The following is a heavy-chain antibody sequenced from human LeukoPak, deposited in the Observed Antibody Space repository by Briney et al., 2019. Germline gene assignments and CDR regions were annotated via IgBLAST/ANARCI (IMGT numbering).Heavy chain of an antibody. D-gene: IGHD6-13*01. CDR3: ARRYSSSWPPPGAFDI. J-gene: IGHJ3*02. CDR2: IYYSGST. CDR1: GGSISSSSYY. Sequence: KPSEALSLTCTVSGGSISSSSYYWGWIRQPPGKGLEWIGSIYYSGSTYYNPSLKSRVTISVDTSKNQFSLKLSSVTAADTAVYYCARRYSSSWPPPGAFDIWGQGTMVTVSS. V-gene: IGHV4-39*01.